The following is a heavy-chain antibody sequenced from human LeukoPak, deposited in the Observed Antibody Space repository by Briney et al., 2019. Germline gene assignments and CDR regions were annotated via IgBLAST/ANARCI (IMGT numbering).Heavy chain of an antibody. D-gene: IGHD3-10*01. V-gene: IGHV4-4*07. CDR1: GGSISTDY. CDR2: IHTSGST. CDR3: ASDFGY. J-gene: IGHJ4*02. Sequence: SETLSLTCTVSGGSISTDYWTWIRQPAGKGLEWIGLIHTSGSTNYNPSLKSRVTMSVDTSKNQFSLKLTSVTAADTAVYYCASDFGYWGQGTLVTVSS.